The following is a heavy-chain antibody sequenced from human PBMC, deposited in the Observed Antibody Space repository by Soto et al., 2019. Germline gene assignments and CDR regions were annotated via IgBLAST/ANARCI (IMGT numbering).Heavy chain of an antibody. CDR3: ARSQVGTTTMDWFDP. V-gene: IGHV2-70*01. J-gene: IGHJ5*02. CDR1: GFSLTTTGMC. D-gene: IGHD1-26*01. CDR2: IDWDGEK. Sequence: GSGPTLVNPTQTLTLTCTFSGFSLTTTGMCVGWIRQPPGKALEWLALIDWDGEKYYTTSLKTRLTISTDTSKNQVVLTMTNMDPVDTATYYCARSQVGTTTMDWFDPWGQGTLVTVSS.